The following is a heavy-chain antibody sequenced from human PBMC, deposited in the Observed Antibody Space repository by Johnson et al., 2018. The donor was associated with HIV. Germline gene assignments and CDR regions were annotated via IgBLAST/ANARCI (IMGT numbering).Heavy chain of an antibody. CDR1: GFTFDDYA. CDR3: AKDVTIGSYNDAFDI. D-gene: IGHD5-24*01. V-gene: IGHV3-9*01. CDR2: ISWNSGSI. Sequence: VQLVESGGGLVQPGRSLRLSCAASGFTFDDYAMHWVRPAPGKGLEWVSGISWNSGSIGYADSVKGRFTISRDNAKNSLYLQMNSLRAEDTALYYCAKDVTIGSYNDAFDIWGQGTMVTVSS. J-gene: IGHJ3*02.